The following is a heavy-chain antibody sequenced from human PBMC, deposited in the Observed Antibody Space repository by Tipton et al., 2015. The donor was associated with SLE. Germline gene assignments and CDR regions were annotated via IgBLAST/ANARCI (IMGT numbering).Heavy chain of an antibody. CDR1: GDSIRHMY. Sequence: TLSLTCTVSGDSIRHMYWSWIRQPPGKGLEWIGHIYSSATTNYQYNPSLKSRVTISVDTSKNQLSLRLNSVTAADTALYFCARGVAERLGLDFWGQGSLVTVSS. CDR2: IYSSATT. V-gene: IGHV4-59*01. CDR3: ARGVAERLGLDF. J-gene: IGHJ4*02. D-gene: IGHD6-19*01.